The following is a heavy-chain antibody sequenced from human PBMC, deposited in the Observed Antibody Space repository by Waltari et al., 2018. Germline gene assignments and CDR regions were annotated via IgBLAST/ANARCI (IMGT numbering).Heavy chain of an antibody. CDR3: AKTKHGSRPEEDAFDF. Sequence: EVKLLESGGGLVQPGGSLTLSCAASGFTFSSYALTLVRQAPGTGLGWGSTVGGGASTTDDADSVKGRFSISRDDSKNTLYVQMDSLRAEDTAIYYCAKTKHGSRPEEDAFDFCGQGTMVTVSS. D-gene: IGHD1-26*01. CDR1: GFTFSSYA. V-gene: IGHV3-23*01. CDR2: VGGGASTT. J-gene: IGHJ3*01.